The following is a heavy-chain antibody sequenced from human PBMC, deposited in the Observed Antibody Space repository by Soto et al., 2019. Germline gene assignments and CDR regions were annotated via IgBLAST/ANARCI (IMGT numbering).Heavy chain of an antibody. CDR1: GFTFSSYG. V-gene: IGHV3-33*01. Sequence: GGSLRLSCAASGFTFSSYGMHWVRQAPGKGLEWVAVIWYGGSNKYYADSVKGRFTISRDNSKNTLYLQMNSLRAEDTAVYYCARDPVQYSSSLTFDYWGQGTLVTVSS. CDR2: IWYGGSNK. CDR3: ARDPVQYSSSLTFDY. D-gene: IGHD6-6*01. J-gene: IGHJ4*02.